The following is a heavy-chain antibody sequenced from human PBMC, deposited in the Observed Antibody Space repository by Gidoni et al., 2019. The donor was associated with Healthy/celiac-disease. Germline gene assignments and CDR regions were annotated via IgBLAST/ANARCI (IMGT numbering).Heavy chain of an antibody. D-gene: IGHD4-17*01. Sequence: QVQLVQSGAEVKKPGASVKVSCKASGYTFTSYYMHWVRQAPGQGLEWMGIINPSGGSTSYAQKFQGRVTMTRDTSTSTVYMELSSLRSEDTAVYYCARDQGRNDYGDYLFDYWGQGTLVTVSS. CDR2: INPSGGST. V-gene: IGHV1-46*03. CDR1: GYTFTSYY. J-gene: IGHJ4*02. CDR3: ARDQGRNDYGDYLFDY.